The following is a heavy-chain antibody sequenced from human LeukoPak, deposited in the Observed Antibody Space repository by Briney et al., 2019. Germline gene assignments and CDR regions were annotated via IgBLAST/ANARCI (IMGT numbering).Heavy chain of an antibody. Sequence: GGSLRLSCAASGFTFSSYSMNWVRQAPGKGLEWVSSISSSSSYIYYADSVKGRFTISRDSAKNSLYLQKNSLRAEDTAVYYCARGEYSGSYEYFQHWGQGTLVTVSS. D-gene: IGHD1-26*01. CDR1: GFTFSSYS. J-gene: IGHJ1*01. V-gene: IGHV3-21*01. CDR3: ARGEYSGSYEYFQH. CDR2: ISSSSSYI.